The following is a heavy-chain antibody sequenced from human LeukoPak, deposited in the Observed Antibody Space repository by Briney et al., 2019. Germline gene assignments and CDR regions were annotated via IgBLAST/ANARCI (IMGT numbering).Heavy chain of an antibody. Sequence: GGSLRLSCAASGFTFDDYAMHWVRQAPGKGLEWVSGISWNSGSIGYADSVKGRFTISRDNAKNSLYLQMNSLRAEDTALYYCAKDIGYSSSWSLGYYLDYWGQGTLVTVSS. D-gene: IGHD6-13*01. J-gene: IGHJ4*02. CDR2: ISWNSGSI. CDR3: AKDIGYSSSWSLGYYLDY. V-gene: IGHV3-9*01. CDR1: GFTFDDYA.